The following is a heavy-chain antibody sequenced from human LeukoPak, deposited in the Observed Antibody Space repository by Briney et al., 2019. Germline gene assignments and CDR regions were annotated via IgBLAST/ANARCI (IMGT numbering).Heavy chain of an antibody. CDR3: ASEFPASYYYDSSGYYFDY. D-gene: IGHD3-22*01. CDR2: IYSGGST. J-gene: IGHJ4*02. Sequence: PGGSLRLSXAASGFTVSSNYMSWVRQAPGKGLEWVSVIYSGGSTYYADSVKGRFTISRDNSKNTLYLQMNSLRAEDTAVYYCASEFPASYYYDSSGYYFDYWGQGTLVTVSS. V-gene: IGHV3-53*01. CDR1: GFTVSSNY.